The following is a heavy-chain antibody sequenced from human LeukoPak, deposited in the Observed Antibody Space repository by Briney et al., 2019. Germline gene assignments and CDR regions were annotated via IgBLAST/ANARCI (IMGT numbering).Heavy chain of an antibody. D-gene: IGHD6-19*01. CDR1: GFTFSSYA. V-gene: IGHV3-23*01. CDR2: ISGSGGST. J-gene: IGHJ1*01. Sequence: GGSLRHSCAASGFTFSSYAMSWVRQAPGKGLEWVSAISGSGGSTYYADSVKGRFTISRDNSKNTLYLQMNSLRAEHTAVYYCAKFSVFNRIISGWSSPPHEYFQHWGQGTLVSVSS. CDR3: AKFSVFNRIISGWSSPPHEYFQH.